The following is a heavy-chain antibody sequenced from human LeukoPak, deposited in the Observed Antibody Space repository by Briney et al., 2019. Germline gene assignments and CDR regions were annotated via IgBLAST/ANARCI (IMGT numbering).Heavy chain of an antibody. CDR1: GGSISSYY. D-gene: IGHD3-10*01. V-gene: IGHV4-59*01. CDR3: ARGPPGGQFDP. Sequence: SETLSLTCTVSGGSISSYYWSWIRQPPGKGLEWIGYIYYSGSTNYNPSLKSRVTISVDTSKNQYSLKLSSVTAADTAVYYCARGPPGGQFDPWGQGTLVTVSS. CDR2: IYYSGST. J-gene: IGHJ5*02.